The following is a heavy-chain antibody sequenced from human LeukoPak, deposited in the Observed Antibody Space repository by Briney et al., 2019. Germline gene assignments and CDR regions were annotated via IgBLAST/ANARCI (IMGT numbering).Heavy chain of an antibody. CDR1: GGSISSYY. D-gene: IGHD3-22*01. J-gene: IGHJ5*02. CDR3: ARQKIEVFNWFDL. CDR2: IYYSGRT. V-gene: IGHV4-59*08. Sequence: SETLSLTCTVSGGSISSYYWSWIRQPPGKGLEWIGNIYYSGRTYYSPSLMSRLTISVDTSKNQFSLKLTSVTAADTAVYYCARQKIEVFNWFDLWGQGTLVTVSS.